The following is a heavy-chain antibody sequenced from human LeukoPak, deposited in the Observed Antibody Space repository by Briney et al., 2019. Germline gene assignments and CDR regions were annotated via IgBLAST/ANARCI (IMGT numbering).Heavy chain of an antibody. D-gene: IGHD6-6*01. Sequence: SGRSLRLSCTGSGFTFGDYAMSWVRQAPGEGLKWVGCIRSKAYGGTIEYAASVKDRFTISRDDSKSIAYLQMNSLKTEDTGVYYCARRGTIAAADYWGQGTLVTVSS. CDR1: GFTFGDYA. CDR2: IRSKAYGGTI. J-gene: IGHJ4*02. CDR3: ARRGTIAAADY. V-gene: IGHV3-49*04.